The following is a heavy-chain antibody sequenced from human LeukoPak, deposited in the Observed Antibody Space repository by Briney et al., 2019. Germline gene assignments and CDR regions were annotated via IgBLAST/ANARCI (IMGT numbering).Heavy chain of an antibody. V-gene: IGHV1-46*01. CDR1: GYTFTSYG. CDR3: AREAMGAGAFDI. Sequence: GASVKVSCKASGYTFTSYGISWVRQAPGQGLEWMGIINPSGGSTSYAQKFQGRVTMTRDTSTSTVYMELSSLRSEDTAVYYCAREAMGAGAFDIWGQGTMVTVSS. J-gene: IGHJ3*02. CDR2: INPSGGST. D-gene: IGHD5-18*01.